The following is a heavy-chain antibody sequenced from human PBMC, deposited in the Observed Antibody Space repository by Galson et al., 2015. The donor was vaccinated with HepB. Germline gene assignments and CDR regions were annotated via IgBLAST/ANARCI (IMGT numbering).Heavy chain of an antibody. CDR1: GFSLSMYA. CDR2: ISYDGSIK. J-gene: IGHJ4*02. Sequence: SLRLSCAVSGFSLSMYAMHWVRQAPGKGLEWVAVISYDGSIKYYADSVKGRSTISRDSSKNTLYLQMNSLRVEDTAIYYCARDRVEQWLENHFDYWGQGTLATVSS. CDR3: ARDRVEQWLENHFDY. V-gene: IGHV3-30*04. D-gene: IGHD6-19*01.